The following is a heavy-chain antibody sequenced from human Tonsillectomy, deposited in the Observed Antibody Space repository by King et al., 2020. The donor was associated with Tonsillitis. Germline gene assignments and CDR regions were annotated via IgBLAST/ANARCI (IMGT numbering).Heavy chain of an antibody. CDR2: IWYDGSNK. Sequence: VQLVESGGGVVQPGRSLRLSCAASGFTFSSYGMHWVRQAPGKGLEWVAVIWYDGSNKYYADSVKGRFTISRANSKNTLYLQMNSLRAEDTAVYYCARGGWFGELLYHYYGMDVWGQGTTVTVSS. D-gene: IGHD3-10*01. CDR1: GFTFSSYG. J-gene: IGHJ6*02. CDR3: ARGGWFGELLYHYYGMDV. V-gene: IGHV3-33*01.